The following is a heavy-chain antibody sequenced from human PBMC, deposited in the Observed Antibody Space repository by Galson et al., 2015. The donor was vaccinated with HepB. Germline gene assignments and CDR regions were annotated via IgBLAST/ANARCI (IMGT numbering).Heavy chain of an antibody. CDR2: INLNSGTT. CDR3: ARWGSSDAFDF. J-gene: IGHJ3*01. D-gene: IGHD3-16*01. V-gene: IGHV1-2*06. Sequence: SVKVSCKASGYTFTGYYMHWVRQAPGQGLEWMGRINLNSGTTNYAYEFQGRVTVTRDTSISTAFMEISSLRSDDTAVYYCARWGSSDAFDFWGQGTLVTVSS. CDR1: GYTFTGYY.